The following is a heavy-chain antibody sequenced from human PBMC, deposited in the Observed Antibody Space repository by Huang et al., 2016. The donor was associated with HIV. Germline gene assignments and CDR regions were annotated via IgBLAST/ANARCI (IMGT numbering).Heavy chain of an antibody. CDR3: ATNLQIVVVPPDMGYDAFDM. J-gene: IGHJ3*02. CDR2: IRGDVSEK. Sequence: DEHLVESGGGLVQPGGSVTITCEVSGFNFKKYWMNWVRQAPGKGLEWVANIRGDVSEKNYGDSVKGRFTIVRDNAKNLLYLQMKSLRAEDTSVYYCATNLQIVVVPPDMGYDAFDMWGQGTMVTVSS. V-gene: IGHV3-7*01. D-gene: IGHD2-2*01. CDR1: GFNFKKYW.